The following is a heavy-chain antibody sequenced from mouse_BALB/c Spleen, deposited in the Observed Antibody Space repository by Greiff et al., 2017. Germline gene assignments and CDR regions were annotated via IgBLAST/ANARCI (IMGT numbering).Heavy chain of an antibody. J-gene: IGHJ2*01. CDR1: GFSLTSYG. Sequence: VQGVESGPGLVQPSQSLSITCTVSGFSLTSYGVHWVRQSPGKGLEWLGVIWSGGSTDYNAAFISRLSISKDNSKSQVFFKMNSLQADDTAIYYCARNYYYGSSYYFDYWGQGTTLTVSS. D-gene: IGHD1-1*01. CDR3: ARNYYYGSSYYFDY. V-gene: IGHV2-4-1*01. CDR2: IWSGGST.